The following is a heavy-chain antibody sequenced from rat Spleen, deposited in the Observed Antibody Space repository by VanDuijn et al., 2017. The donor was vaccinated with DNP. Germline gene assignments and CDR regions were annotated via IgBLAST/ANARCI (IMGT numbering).Heavy chain of an antibody. J-gene: IGHJ3*01. Sequence: EVQLVESGGGLVQPGRSMKLSCAASGFTFSNFPMAWVRQAPTQGLEWVATISTSGTSTFYRDSVRGRFTISKDNAQSTLYLQMNSLRSEDTATYYCAIYFYSGDNWFAYWGQGTLVTVSS. V-gene: IGHV5-46*01. D-gene: IGHD1-1*01. CDR3: AIYFYSGDNWFAY. CDR2: ISTSGTST. CDR1: GFTFSNFP.